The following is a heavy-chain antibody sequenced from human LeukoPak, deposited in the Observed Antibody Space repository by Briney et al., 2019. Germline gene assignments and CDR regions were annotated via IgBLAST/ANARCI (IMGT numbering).Heavy chain of an antibody. V-gene: IGHV4-59*01. J-gene: IGHJ4*02. CDR1: GGSISSYY. CDR3: ARDVSSTPRD. D-gene: IGHD2-8*01. Sequence: SETLSLTCTVSGGSISSYYWSWIRQPPGKGLEWIGYIYYSGSTNYNPSLKSRVTISVDTSKNQFSLKLSSVTAADTAVYYRARDVSSTPRDWGQGTLVTVSS. CDR2: IYYSGST.